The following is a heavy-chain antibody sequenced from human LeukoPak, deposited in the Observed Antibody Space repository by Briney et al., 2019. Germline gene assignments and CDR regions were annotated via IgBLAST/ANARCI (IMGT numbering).Heavy chain of an antibody. CDR1: GFTIGPYA. J-gene: IGHJ6*02. CDR2: IKADGSGT. CDR3: ATWAFYHNLDV. Sequence: GALRLSCEASGFTIGPYAMYWVRQGPGGGLEWVAVIKADGSGTFYADSVRGRFTTSRDNSKNSLYLQMNSLTSEDTALYYCATWAFYHNLDVWGHGTTVIVSS. D-gene: IGHD2/OR15-2a*01. V-gene: IGHV3-43*02.